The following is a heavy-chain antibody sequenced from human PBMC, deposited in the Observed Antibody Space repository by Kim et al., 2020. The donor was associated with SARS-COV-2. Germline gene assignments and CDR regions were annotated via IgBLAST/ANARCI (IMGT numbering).Heavy chain of an antibody. Sequence: GGSLRLSCAASGFTVSSNYMSWVRQAPGKGLEWVSVIYSGGSTYYADSVKGRFTISRDNSKNTLYLQMNSLRAEDTAVYYCASRVDIAAAGTGAFDIWGQGTMVTVSS. V-gene: IGHV3-53*01. CDR3: ASRVDIAAAGTGAFDI. J-gene: IGHJ3*02. CDR2: IYSGGST. CDR1: GFTVSSNY. D-gene: IGHD6-13*01.